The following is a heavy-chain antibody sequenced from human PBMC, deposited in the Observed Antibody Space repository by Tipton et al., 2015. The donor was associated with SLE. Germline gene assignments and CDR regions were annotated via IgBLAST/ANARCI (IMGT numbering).Heavy chain of an antibody. J-gene: IGHJ4*02. CDR1: GFSFSNYG. CDR3: AKGGPGGIYLDS. V-gene: IGHV3-23*03. D-gene: IGHD3-10*01. Sequence: SLRLSCAASGFSFSNYGMAWVRQGPGRGLQWVSVIYSAARTHYSHSASGRFTISRDDSQNTLYLQMNDLRPDDTAIYYFAKGGPGGIYLDSWGQGTLVTVSS. CDR2: IYSAART.